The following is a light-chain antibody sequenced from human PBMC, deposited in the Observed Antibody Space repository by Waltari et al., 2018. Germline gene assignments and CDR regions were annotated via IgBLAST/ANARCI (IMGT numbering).Light chain of an antibody. CDR1: STRTPY. CDR2: GKA. Sequence: SSELTQGPDVSVALGQTVKITCQGASTRTPYASWYQVKPGQAPLLVLFGKAKRPSGIPDRISGYSSGTTSSLTITGAQAEDEADYYCHSRKGRDNQVVFGGGTKLTVL. CDR3: HSRKGRDNQVV. J-gene: IGLJ3*02. V-gene: IGLV3-19*01.